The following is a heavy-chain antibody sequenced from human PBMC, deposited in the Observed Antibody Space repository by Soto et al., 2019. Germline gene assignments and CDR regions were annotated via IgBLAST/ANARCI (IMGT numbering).Heavy chain of an antibody. CDR2: ICYTGDT. CDR1: GNSISTYY. V-gene: IGHV4-59*01. CDR3: ARDPSGHPPLYRFDP. D-gene: IGHD1-26*01. J-gene: IGHJ5*02. Sequence: SETLSLTGTVSGNSISTYYWHWIRLPPGKGLEWIGYICYTGDTNYNPSLKSRVTISLDTSKNRFSLKLSSVTAADTAVYYCARDPSGHPPLYRFDPWGQGTLVTVSS.